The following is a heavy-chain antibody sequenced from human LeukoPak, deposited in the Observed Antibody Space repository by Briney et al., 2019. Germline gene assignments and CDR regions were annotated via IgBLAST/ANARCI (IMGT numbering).Heavy chain of an antibody. CDR2: IYYSGST. D-gene: IGHD3-16*01. CDR3: ARGGTQKGNQGGNPYNWFDP. V-gene: IGHV4-39*01. CDR1: GGSISSSSYY. Sequence: PSETLSLTCIVSGGSISSSSYYWGWIRQPPGKGLEWIGSIYYSGSTYYNPSLKSRVTISVDTSKNQFSLKLSSVTAADTAVYYCARGGTQKGNQGGNPYNWFDPWGQGTLVTVSS. J-gene: IGHJ5*02.